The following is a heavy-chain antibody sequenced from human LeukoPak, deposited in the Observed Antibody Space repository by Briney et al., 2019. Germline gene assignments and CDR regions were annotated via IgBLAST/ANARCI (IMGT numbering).Heavy chain of an antibody. CDR1: GFTLSSYW. Sequence: PGGSLTLSCAASGFTLSSYWMMWLRQAPGKGVEGVVNITKDGIEKYYVDTVKGPFTISRDNAKNSLYMQRSSLRAEDTAVYYCARALGGEISRGYQNVYWGQGTLVTVSS. V-gene: IGHV3-7*01. CDR2: ITKDGIEK. J-gene: IGHJ4*02. CDR3: ARALGGEISRGYQNVY. D-gene: IGHD3-16*01.